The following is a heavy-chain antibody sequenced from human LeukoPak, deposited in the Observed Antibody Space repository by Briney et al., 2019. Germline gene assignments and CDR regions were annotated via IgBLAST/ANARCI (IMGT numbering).Heavy chain of an antibody. CDR3: ARDRGGSSWNNWFDP. Sequence: GGSLRLSCVASGFTFSSYWMHWVRQAPGKGLVWVSRINSDGSSTSYADSVKGRFTISRDNAKNTLYLQMNSLRAEDTAVYYCARDRGGSSWNNWFDPWGQGTLVTVSS. CDR2: INSDGSST. D-gene: IGHD6-13*01. J-gene: IGHJ5*02. V-gene: IGHV3-74*01. CDR1: GFTFSSYW.